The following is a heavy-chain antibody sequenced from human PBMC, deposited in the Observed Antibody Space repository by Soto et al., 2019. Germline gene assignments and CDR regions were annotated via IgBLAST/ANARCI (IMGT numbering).Heavy chain of an antibody. Sequence: QLQLQESGPGLVKPSETLSLICTVSGASISSSSYWRWIRKPPGKGLEWMRNIYYGGNTNYNPSLKSPVTISVDTSKNLFSLKLSSVTAADTAGYYCARQSNLEGYKAETLYYWGQGTLVTVSS. D-gene: IGHD3-10*01. V-gene: IGHV4-39*01. CDR1: GASISSSSY. J-gene: IGHJ4*02. CDR3: ARQSNLEGYKAETLYY. CDR2: IYYGGNT.